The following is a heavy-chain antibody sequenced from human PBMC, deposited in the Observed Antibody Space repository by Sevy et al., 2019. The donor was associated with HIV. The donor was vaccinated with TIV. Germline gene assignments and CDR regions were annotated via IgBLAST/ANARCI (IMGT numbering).Heavy chain of an antibody. J-gene: IGHJ6*02. CDR3: ARETYYDFWSGYYTDYYYYGMDV. CDR1: GFTFSSYE. Sequence: GGSLRLSCAASGFTFSSYEMNWVRQAPGKGLEWVSYISSSGSTIYYADSVKGRFTISRDNAKNSLYLQMNSLRAEDTAVYYCARETYYDFWSGYYTDYYYYGMDVWGQGTTVTVSS. CDR2: ISSSGSTI. V-gene: IGHV3-48*03. D-gene: IGHD3-3*01.